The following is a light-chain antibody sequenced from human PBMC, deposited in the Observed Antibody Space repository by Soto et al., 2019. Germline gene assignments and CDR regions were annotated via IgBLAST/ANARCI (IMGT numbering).Light chain of an antibody. V-gene: IGKV3-15*01. CDR1: QSVSNN. Sequence: EIVMTQSPAILSVSPGDRATLSCRAGQSVSNNLAWYQQKPGQTPRLVIYVASIRATGVPASFSGSGSGTDFTLTISSLQSEDFAVYYCIQYDDWHRTFGQGTKVEIK. CDR2: VAS. J-gene: IGKJ1*01. CDR3: IQYDDWHRT.